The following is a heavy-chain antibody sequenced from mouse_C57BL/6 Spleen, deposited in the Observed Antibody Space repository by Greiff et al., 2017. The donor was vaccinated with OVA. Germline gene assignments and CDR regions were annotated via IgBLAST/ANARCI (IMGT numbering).Heavy chain of an antibody. CDR1: GYTFTSYG. Sequence: VQLQQSGAELARPGASVKLSCKASGYTFTSYGISWVKQRTGQGLEWIGEIYPRSGNTYYNEKFKGKATLTADKSSSTAYMELRSLTSEDSAVYFCARSPLITTVVRAMDYWGQGTSVTVSS. CDR2: IYPRSGNT. CDR3: ARSPLITTVVRAMDY. V-gene: IGHV1-81*01. D-gene: IGHD1-1*01. J-gene: IGHJ4*01.